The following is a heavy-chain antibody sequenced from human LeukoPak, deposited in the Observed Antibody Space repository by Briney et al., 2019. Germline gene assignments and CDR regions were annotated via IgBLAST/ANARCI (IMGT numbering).Heavy chain of an antibody. J-gene: IGHJ4*02. CDR2: ITSRSGTK. CDR1: GFTFSSYG. V-gene: IGHV3-48*04. D-gene: IGHD6-19*01. Sequence: GRSLRLSCAAYGFTFSSYGMHWVRQAPGKGLEWVSYITSRSGTKFYADSVKGRFTISRDNAKNSLYLQMNSLRAEDTALYYCAVRSSGWYYFDYWGQGTLVTVSP. CDR3: AVRSSGWYYFDY.